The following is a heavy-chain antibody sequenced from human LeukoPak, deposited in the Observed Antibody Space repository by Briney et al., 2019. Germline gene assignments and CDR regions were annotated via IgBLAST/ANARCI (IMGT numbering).Heavy chain of an antibody. CDR1: GGSISSYY. CDR3: ATYDYGDYVLD. D-gene: IGHD4-17*01. Sequence: SETLSLTCTVSGGSISSYYWSWIRQPPGKGLEWIGYIYYSGSTNYNPSLKSRVTISVDTSKNQFSLKLSSVTAADTAVYYCATYDYGDYVLDWGQGTLVTVSS. V-gene: IGHV4-59*08. CDR2: IYYSGST. J-gene: IGHJ4*02.